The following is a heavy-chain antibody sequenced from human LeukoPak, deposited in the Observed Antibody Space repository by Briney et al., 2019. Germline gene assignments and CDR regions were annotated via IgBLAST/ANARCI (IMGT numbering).Heavy chain of an antibody. D-gene: IGHD2-2*01. CDR1: GFSLSTSGVG. V-gene: IGHV2-5*01. J-gene: IGHJ5*02. Sequence: SGPTLVNPTQTLTLTCTFSGFSLSTSGVGVGWIRQPPGKALEWLALIYWNDDKRYSPSLKSRLTITKDTSKNQVVLTMTNMDPVDTATYYCAHSPPREAYCDSTSCRGWFDAWGQGSLVTVSS. CDR2: IYWNDDK. CDR3: AHSPPREAYCDSTSCRGWFDA.